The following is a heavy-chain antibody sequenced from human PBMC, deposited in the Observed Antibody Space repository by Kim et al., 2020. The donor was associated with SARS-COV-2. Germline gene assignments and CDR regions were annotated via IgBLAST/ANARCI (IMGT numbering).Heavy chain of an antibody. V-gene: IGHV5-10-1*01. Sequence: GESLKISCKGSGYSFTSYWISWVRQMPGKGLEWMGRIDPSDSYTNYSPSFQGHVTISADKSISTAYLQWSSLKASDTAMYYCARHSSGDSSGYYSPFDPWGQGTLVTVSS. CDR3: ARHSSGDSSGYYSPFDP. CDR2: IDPSDSYT. CDR1: GYSFTSYW. J-gene: IGHJ5*02. D-gene: IGHD3-22*01.